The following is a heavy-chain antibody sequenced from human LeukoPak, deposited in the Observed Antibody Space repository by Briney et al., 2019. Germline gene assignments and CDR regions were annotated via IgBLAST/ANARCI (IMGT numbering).Heavy chain of an antibody. V-gene: IGHV3-74*01. CDR3: AKSVDYSTGWSDC. J-gene: IGHJ4*02. Sequence: GGSLRLSCAASGFTFSSYWMHWVRQAPGKGLVWVSRINSDGSSTSYADSVKGRFTISRDNAKNTLYLQMNSLRAEDTAVYYCAKSVDYSTGWSDCWGQGTLVTVSS. CDR2: INSDGSST. D-gene: IGHD6-19*01. CDR1: GFTFSSYW.